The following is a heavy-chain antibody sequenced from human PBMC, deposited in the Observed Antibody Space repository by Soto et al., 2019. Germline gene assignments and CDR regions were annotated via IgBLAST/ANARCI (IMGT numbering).Heavy chain of an antibody. CDR2: IYYSGGT. Sequence: QVQLQESGPGLVKPSETLSLTCTVSGGSISSYYWSWIRQPPGKGLEWIGYIYYSGGTNYNPSLKSRVTISVDTSKNQFALKLSSVTAADTAVYYCARGMGPLGFDIWGQGTMVTVSS. CDR3: ARGMGPLGFDI. CDR1: GGSISSYY. V-gene: IGHV4-59*01. D-gene: IGHD2-8*01. J-gene: IGHJ3*02.